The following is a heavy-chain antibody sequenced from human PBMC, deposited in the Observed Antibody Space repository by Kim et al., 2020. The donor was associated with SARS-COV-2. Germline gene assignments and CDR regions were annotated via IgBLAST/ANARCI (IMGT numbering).Heavy chain of an antibody. CDR3: ARAKITMVRGVIISFDYYYGMDV. CDR1: GFTFSSYS. J-gene: IGHJ6*02. CDR2: ISSSSSYI. Sequence: GGSLRLSCAASGFTFSSYSMNWVRQAPGKGLEWVSSISSSSSYIYYADSVKGRFTISRDNAKNSLYLQMNSLRAEDTAVYYCARAKITMVRGVIISFDYYYGMDVWGQGTTVTVSS. D-gene: IGHD3-10*01. V-gene: IGHV3-21*01.